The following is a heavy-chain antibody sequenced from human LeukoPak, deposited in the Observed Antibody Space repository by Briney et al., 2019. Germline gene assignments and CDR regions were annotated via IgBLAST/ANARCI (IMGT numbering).Heavy chain of an antibody. J-gene: IGHJ5*02. CDR3: ARDRGRGFDL. CDR1: GFVFSRYW. V-gene: IGHV3-7*01. Sequence: GGSLRLSCAASGFVFSRYWMTWVRQAPGKGLEWVANIKEDGKDKYYVDSVKGRFTISKDNAKNSLYLQMNSLRADDTAVYYCARDRGRGFDLWGQGTLVTVSS. CDR2: IKEDGKDK.